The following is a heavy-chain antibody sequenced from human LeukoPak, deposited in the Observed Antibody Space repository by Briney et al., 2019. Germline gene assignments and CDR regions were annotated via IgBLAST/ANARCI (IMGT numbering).Heavy chain of an antibody. D-gene: IGHD3-10*01. CDR3: ARVSTVWSTYHYYGMDV. CDR2: ISYDGSNK. Sequence: PGRSLRLSCAASGFTFSSYAMHWVRQAPGKGLEWVAVISYDGSNKYYADSVKGRFTISRDNSKNTLYLQMNSLRAEDTAVYYCARVSTVWSTYHYYGMDVRGQGTTVTVSS. J-gene: IGHJ6*02. CDR1: GFTFSSYA. V-gene: IGHV3-30*04.